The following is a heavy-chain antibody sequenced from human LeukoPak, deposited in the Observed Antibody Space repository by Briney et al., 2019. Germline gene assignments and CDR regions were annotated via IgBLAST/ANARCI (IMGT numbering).Heavy chain of an antibody. J-gene: IGHJ4*02. CDR3: ARARYSYGWYYFDN. CDR2: ISSSGSTI. D-gene: IGHD5-18*01. Sequence: GGSLRLSCAASGFTFSSYEMNWVRQAPGKGLEWVSYISSSGSTIYYADSVKGRFTISRDNAKNSLYLQMNSLRGEDTAVYYCARARYSYGWYYFDNWGQGTLVTVSS. V-gene: IGHV3-48*03. CDR1: GFTFSSYE.